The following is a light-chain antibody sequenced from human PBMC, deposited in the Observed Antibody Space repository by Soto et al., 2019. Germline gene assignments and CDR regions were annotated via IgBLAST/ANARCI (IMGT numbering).Light chain of an antibody. CDR1: SSNIGAGYD. V-gene: IGLV1-40*01. Sequence: QLVLTQPPSVSGAPGQRVTISCTGSSSNIGAGYDVHWYQQLPGTAPKLLIYGNSNRPSGVPDRFSGSKSSTSASLAITGLQAEDEADYYCQSYDSSLSSAVFGGGTQLTVL. CDR3: QSYDSSLSSAV. J-gene: IGLJ7*01. CDR2: GNS.